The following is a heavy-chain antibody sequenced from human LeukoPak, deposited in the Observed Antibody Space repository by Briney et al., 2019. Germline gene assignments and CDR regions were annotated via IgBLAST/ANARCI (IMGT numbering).Heavy chain of an antibody. D-gene: IGHD2-2*01. V-gene: IGHV3-30-3*01. J-gene: IGHJ4*02. CDR2: ISYDGSNE. Sequence: GGSLRLSCAASGFTFSSYAMHWVRQAPGKGLEWVAVISYDGSNEYYADSVKGRFTISRDNSKNTLYLQMNSLRAEDTAVYYCAREVVCSSTSCYLGEVDYWGQGTLVTVSS. CDR1: GFTFSSYA. CDR3: AREVVCSSTSCYLGEVDY.